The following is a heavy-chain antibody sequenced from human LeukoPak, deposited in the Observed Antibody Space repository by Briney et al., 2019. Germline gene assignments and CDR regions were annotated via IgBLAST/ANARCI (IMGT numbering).Heavy chain of an antibody. CDR2: ISSTSSYT. CDR3: ARGQLWQTGWFDP. V-gene: IGHV3-21*01. Sequence: GGSLRLSCAASGFTFSDYSMHWVRQAPGKGLEWVSSISSTSSYTYYADSVRGRFTISRDNAKNSLYLQMNSLRAEDTAVYYCARGQLWQTGWFDPWGQGTLVTVSS. CDR1: GFTFSDYS. J-gene: IGHJ5*02. D-gene: IGHD5-18*01.